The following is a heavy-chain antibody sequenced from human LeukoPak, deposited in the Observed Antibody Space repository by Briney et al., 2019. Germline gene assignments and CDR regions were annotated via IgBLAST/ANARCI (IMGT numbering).Heavy chain of an antibody. CDR2: IYYSGST. CDR3: ARSGGTWSYNY. CDR1: GGSISSSSYY. J-gene: IGHJ4*02. Sequence: SSETLSLTCTVSGGSISSSSYYWGWIRQPPGKGLEWVGSIYYSGSTYYNPSLKSRVTISVDTSKNQFSLSLTSVTAADTAVYYCARSGGTWSYNYWGQGTLVTVSS. D-gene: IGHD1-26*01. V-gene: IGHV4-39*07.